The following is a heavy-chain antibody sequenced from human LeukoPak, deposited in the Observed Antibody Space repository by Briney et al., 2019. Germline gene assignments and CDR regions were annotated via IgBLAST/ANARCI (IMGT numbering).Heavy chain of an antibody. CDR1: GFTFSSYW. Sequence: GGSLRLSCAASGFTFSSYWMSWVRQAPGKGLEWVAVIWYDGSNKYYADSVKGRFTISRDNSKNTLYLQMNSLRAEDTAVYYCARGAPSRDYDILTGYYPFDYWGQGTLVTVSS. V-gene: IGHV3-33*08. J-gene: IGHJ4*02. CDR3: ARGAPSRDYDILTGYYPFDY. CDR2: IWYDGSNK. D-gene: IGHD3-9*01.